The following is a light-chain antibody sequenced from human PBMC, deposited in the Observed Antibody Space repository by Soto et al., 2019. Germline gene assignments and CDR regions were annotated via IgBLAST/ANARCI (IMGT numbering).Light chain of an antibody. J-gene: IGKJ3*01. V-gene: IGKV3-11*01. Sequence: EIVLTQSPDTLSLSPGERATLSCRASQSVSSSLAWYQQKPGQAPRLLIYDAPKRATGIPARFSGSGSGTDFTLTISSLEPEDFAVYYCQQRSNWPPEVTFGPGTKVDIK. CDR1: QSVSSS. CDR3: QQRSNWPPEVT. CDR2: DAP.